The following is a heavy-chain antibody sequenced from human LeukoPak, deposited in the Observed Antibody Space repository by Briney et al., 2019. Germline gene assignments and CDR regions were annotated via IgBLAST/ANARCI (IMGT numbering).Heavy chain of an antibody. D-gene: IGHD1-26*01. CDR3: AKDQSGSDYYYYYMDV. CDR1: GFTFSSYA. V-gene: IGHV3-23*01. J-gene: IGHJ6*03. CDR2: ISGSGGST. Sequence: GGSLRLSCAASGFTFSSYAMSWVRQAPGKGLEWVSVISGSGGSTYYADSVKGRFTISRDNSKNTLYLQMDSVRAEDTAVYYCAKDQSGSDYYYYYMDVWGKGTTVTVSS.